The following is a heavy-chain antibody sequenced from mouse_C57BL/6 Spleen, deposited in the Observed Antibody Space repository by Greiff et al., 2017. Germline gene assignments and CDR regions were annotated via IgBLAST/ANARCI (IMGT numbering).Heavy chain of an antibody. J-gene: IGHJ2*01. V-gene: IGHV5-17*01. CDR3: AIGLGYYFDD. CDR1: GFTFSDYG. D-gene: IGHD3-3*01. CDR2: ISSGSSTI. Sequence: EVKLVESGGGLVKPGGSLKLSCAASGFTFSDYGMHWVRQAPEKGLEWVAYISSGSSTIYYADTVKGRFTISRDNAKNTLFLQMTSLRSEDTAMYYCAIGLGYYFDDWGQGTTLTVSS.